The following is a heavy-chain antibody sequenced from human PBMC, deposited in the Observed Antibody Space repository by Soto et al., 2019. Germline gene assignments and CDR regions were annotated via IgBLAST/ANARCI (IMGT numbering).Heavy chain of an antibody. CDR3: ARDRSGYDSSGYYYYYYGMDV. J-gene: IGHJ6*02. V-gene: IGHV1-2*04. Sequence: QVQLVQSGAEVKKPGASVKVSCKASGYTFTGYYMHWVRQAPGQGLEWMGWINPNSGGTNYAQKFQGWVTMTRDTSISTAYMELSRLRSDDTGVYYCARDRSGYDSSGYYYYYYGMDVWGQGTTVTVSS. CDR1: GYTFTGYY. CDR2: INPNSGGT. D-gene: IGHD3-22*01.